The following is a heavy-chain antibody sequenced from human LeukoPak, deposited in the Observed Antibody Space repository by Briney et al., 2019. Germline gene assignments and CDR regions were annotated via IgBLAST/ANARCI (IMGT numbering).Heavy chain of an antibody. V-gene: IGHV4-39*01. CDR3: ARHVDGYSFAFPRYYFDF. J-gene: IGHJ4*02. CDR2: VFYSGRA. Sequence: SETLSLTCSVSGASMKSSDYYWAWIRQSPGKGLEWIANVFYSGRAHFDPSLKSRVTISADTSKNQFSLKVISLTAADTAVYYCARHVDGYSFAFPRYYFDFWGQGIPVTVSS. CDR1: GASMKSSDYY. D-gene: IGHD2-21*01.